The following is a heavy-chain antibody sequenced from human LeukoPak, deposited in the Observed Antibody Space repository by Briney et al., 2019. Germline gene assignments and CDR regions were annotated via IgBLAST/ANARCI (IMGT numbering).Heavy chain of an antibody. CDR1: GDSVSSNSAA. J-gene: IGHJ5*02. CDR3: GRGGGITIFGVVIMVNNWFDP. CDR2: TYYRSKWYN. Sequence: SQTLSLTCAISGDSVSSNSAAWHWIRQSPSRGLEWLGRTYYRSKWYNDYAVSVKSRITINPDTSKNQFSLQLNSVTPEDTAVYYCGRGGGITIFGVVIMVNNWFDPWGQGTLVTVSS. V-gene: IGHV6-1*01. D-gene: IGHD3-3*01.